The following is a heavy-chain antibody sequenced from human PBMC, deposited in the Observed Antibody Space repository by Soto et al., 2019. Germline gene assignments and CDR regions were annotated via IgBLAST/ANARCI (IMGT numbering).Heavy chain of an antibody. CDR2: INPDGSGR. CDR3: ARDKHDSRGLDFDY. V-gene: IGHV3-7*05. D-gene: IGHD3-22*01. J-gene: IGHJ4*02. Sequence: GGSLRLSCAASGFTFSRHWLTWVRQAPGKGLEWVANINPDGSGRYYVDSVKGRFTISRDNAKNSLYLQMSSLRAEDTAVYYCARDKHDSRGLDFDYWGQGALVTVSS. CDR1: GFTFSRHW.